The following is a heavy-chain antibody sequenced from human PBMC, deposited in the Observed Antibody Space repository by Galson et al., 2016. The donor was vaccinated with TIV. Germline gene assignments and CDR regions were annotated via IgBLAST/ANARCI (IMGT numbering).Heavy chain of an antibody. D-gene: IGHD3-10*01. CDR3: ARGRGEI. CDR1: GFRFGDNA. Sequence: SLRLSCAVSGFRFGDNAISWFRQTPEKGLEWVGFTRSKPYGGTAEYAASVRGRFTISRDDSRSTAYLQMDSLKSEDTAVYYCARGRGEIWGPGTLVTVSS. CDR2: TRSKPYGGTA. V-gene: IGHV3-49*03. J-gene: IGHJ4*02.